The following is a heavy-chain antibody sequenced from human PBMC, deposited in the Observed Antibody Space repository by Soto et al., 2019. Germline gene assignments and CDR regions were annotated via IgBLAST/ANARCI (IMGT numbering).Heavy chain of an antibody. V-gene: IGHV3-74*01. D-gene: IGHD4-4*01. CDR3: ARETYRGFYFDY. CDR1: GFTFTDYW. J-gene: IGHJ4*02. CDR2: INSDGSRT. Sequence: GGSLRLSCASAGFTFTDYWTHWVRPATGKGLVWVSRINSDGSRTSYADLVTGRFTIARGNAKNTLYLKMNSLRVEDTALYYCARETYRGFYFDYWGQGTLVTVSS.